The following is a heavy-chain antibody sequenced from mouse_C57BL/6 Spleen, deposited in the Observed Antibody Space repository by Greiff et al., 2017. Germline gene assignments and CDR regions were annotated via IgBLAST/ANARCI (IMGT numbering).Heavy chain of an antibody. Sequence: EVQLQESGGGLVKPGGSLKLSCAASGFTFSDSGMHWVRQAPEKGLEWVAYISSGSSTIYYADTVKGRFTISRDNAKNTLFLQMTSLRAEDTAMYYCASNWDFDYWGQGTTLTVSS. D-gene: IGHD4-1*01. CDR1: GFTFSDSG. V-gene: IGHV5-17*01. CDR2: ISSGSSTI. J-gene: IGHJ2*01. CDR3: ASNWDFDY.